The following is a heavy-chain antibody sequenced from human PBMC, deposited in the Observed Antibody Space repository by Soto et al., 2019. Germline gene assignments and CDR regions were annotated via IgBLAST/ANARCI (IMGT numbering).Heavy chain of an antibody. CDR3: ARNVGGVDFDY. D-gene: IGHD1-26*01. J-gene: IGHJ4*02. CDR2: IHDSGST. Sequence: PSETLSLTCRVSGGSISSFYWGWIRQPPGKGLEWIGDIHDSGSTNYNPSLKSRVSISVDTSENQFSLRLRSVTAADTAVYYCARNVGGVDFDYWGQGTQVTVSS. CDR1: GGSISSFY. V-gene: IGHV4-59*01.